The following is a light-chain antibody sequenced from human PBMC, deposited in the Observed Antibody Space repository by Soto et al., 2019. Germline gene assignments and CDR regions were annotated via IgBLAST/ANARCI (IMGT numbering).Light chain of an antibody. CDR3: HQYNNWPQWK. CDR1: QSVSSN. J-gene: IGKJ1*01. CDR2: DAS. Sequence: EIVMTQSPATLSVSPGERATLSCRASQSVSSNLAWYQQKPGQPPSRHVYDASTRATGIPDRCSGSGVGTWFAVAMSSLQSEDYAVYYCHQYNNWPQWKFSQGTKADIX. V-gene: IGKV3-15*01.